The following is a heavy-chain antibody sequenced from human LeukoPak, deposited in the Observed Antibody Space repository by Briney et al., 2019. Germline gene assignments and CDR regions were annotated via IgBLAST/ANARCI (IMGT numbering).Heavy chain of an antibody. CDR3: ARVYYEIDY. CDR2: MNPNSGNT. J-gene: IGHJ4*02. D-gene: IGHD3-16*01. CDR1: GYTFTNYD. V-gene: IGHV1-8*01. Sequence: ASVNLSCKVSGYTFTNYDINWVRQATGQGLEWMGGMNPNSGNTGYAQNLQGRVTMTRNTSISTAYMELTSLRSEDTSVYYGARVYYEIDYWGQGTLVTVSS.